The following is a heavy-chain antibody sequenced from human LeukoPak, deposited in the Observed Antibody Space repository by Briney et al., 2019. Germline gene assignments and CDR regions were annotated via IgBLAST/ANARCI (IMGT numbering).Heavy chain of an antibody. CDR3: SASRPDRFIDS. CDR2: INWNSVHI. CDR1: GFNFNDYD. J-gene: IGHJ4*02. Sequence: GGSLRLSYAASGFNFNDYDINWVRQVPGKGLEWVSGINWNSVHIGYADSVKGRFTIYRDNAQKSVHLQMFSLRPEDTALYYCSASRPDRFIDSWGQGTLVTVSS. D-gene: IGHD1-14*01. V-gene: IGHV3-9*01.